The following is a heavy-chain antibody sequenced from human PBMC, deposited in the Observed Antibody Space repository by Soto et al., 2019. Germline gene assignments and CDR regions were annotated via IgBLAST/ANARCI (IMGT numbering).Heavy chain of an antibody. J-gene: IGHJ5*02. V-gene: IGHV1-8*01. D-gene: IGHD1-26*01. Sequence: ASVKVSCKASGYTFTSYDINWERQATGQGLEWMGWMIPNSGNTGYAQKFQGRLTMTRNTSISTAYMELSSLRSEDTAVYYCARGNGGSYDWFDPWGQGTLVTVSS. CDR3: ARGNGGSYDWFDP. CDR1: GYTFTSYD. CDR2: MIPNSGNT.